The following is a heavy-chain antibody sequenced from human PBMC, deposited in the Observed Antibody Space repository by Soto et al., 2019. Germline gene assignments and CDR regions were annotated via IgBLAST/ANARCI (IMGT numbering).Heavy chain of an antibody. CDR3: AADDMTTFI. J-gene: IGHJ4*02. Sequence: SVKVSCKASGGTFSSYAISWVRQAPGQGLEWIGWIIPGSGTANYAQKFQERVTFTRDMSTSTVYMELSSLRFEDTAVYYCAADDMTTFIWGQGTLVTVS. V-gene: IGHV1-69*05. D-gene: IGHD1-1*01. CDR2: IIPGSGTA. CDR1: GGTFSSYA.